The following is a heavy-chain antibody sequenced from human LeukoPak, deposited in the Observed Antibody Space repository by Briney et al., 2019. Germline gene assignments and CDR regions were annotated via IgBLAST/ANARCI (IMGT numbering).Heavy chain of an antibody. CDR2: INAGNGNT. J-gene: IGHJ3*02. Sequence: GASVKVSCKASGYTFTSYAVHWVRQAPGQRLEWMGWINAGNGNTKYSQKFQGRVTITRDTSASTAYMELSNLRSEDTAVYYCARAGGSWGAFDIWGQGTMVTVSS. D-gene: IGHD1-26*01. V-gene: IGHV1-3*01. CDR3: ARAGGSWGAFDI. CDR1: GYTFTSYA.